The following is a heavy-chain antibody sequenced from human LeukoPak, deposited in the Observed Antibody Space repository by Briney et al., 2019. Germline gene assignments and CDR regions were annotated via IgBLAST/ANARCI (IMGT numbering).Heavy chain of an antibody. CDR1: GGSISSYY. Sequence: SETLSLTCTVSGGSISSYYWSWIRQPAGKGLEWIGRMYPSGSTNYNPSLKSRVTMSVDTSKNQFPLKLSSVTAADTAVYYCARDRDGSGSYYTQYWYFDLWGRGTLVTVSS. CDR2: MYPSGST. CDR3: ARDRDGSGSYYTQYWYFDL. D-gene: IGHD3-10*01. J-gene: IGHJ2*01. V-gene: IGHV4-4*07.